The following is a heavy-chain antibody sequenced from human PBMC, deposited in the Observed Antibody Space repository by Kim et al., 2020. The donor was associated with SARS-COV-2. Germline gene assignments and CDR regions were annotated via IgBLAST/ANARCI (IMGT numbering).Heavy chain of an antibody. J-gene: IGHJ6*02. CDR3: ARSIVPSIYYYYYYALDV. CDR2: INHSGST. Sequence: SETLSLTCGVSGGSFNGYYWTWIRQPPGKGLEWIGEINHSGSTESNPSLKSRLTISVDTSKKQFSLHLTSVTAADTAIYYCARSIVPSIYYYYYYALDVWGQWTSVTVSS. V-gene: IGHV4-34*01. D-gene: IGHD3-16*02. CDR1: GGSFNGYY.